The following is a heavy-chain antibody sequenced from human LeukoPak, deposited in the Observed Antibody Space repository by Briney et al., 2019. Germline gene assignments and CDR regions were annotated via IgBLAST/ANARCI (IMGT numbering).Heavy chain of an antibody. D-gene: IGHD5-18*01. CDR1: GGSISGYY. J-gene: IGHJ4*02. CDR3: AKYIFGSDYFEY. V-gene: IGHV4-4*07. Sequence: PSETLSLTCTVSGGSISGYYWGWIRQPAGKGLEWIGRIFSSGTTNYNPSLKSRVTMSVDTSKNHFSLKLSSVTAADTAVYYCAKYIFGSDYFEYWGQGTLVTISS. CDR2: IFSSGTT.